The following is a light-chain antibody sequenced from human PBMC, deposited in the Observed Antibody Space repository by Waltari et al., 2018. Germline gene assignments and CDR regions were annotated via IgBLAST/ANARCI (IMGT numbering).Light chain of an antibody. CDR2: DAS. Sequence: EIVLTQSPATLSVSPGETATLSCRASQSVSSNVAWYQKKPGQAPRLLIYDASTRATSIPAKFRGSGSATEFTITISSLQSEDFAVYYCQQYNRWPPITFGHGTRLEIK. J-gene: IGKJ5*01. V-gene: IGKV3-15*01. CDR3: QQYNRWPPIT. CDR1: QSVSSN.